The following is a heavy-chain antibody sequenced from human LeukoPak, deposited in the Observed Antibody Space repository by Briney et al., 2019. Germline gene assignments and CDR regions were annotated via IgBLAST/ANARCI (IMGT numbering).Heavy chain of an antibody. CDR3: AKDRNDILTGHGPSGAEYFQH. V-gene: IGHV3-23*01. J-gene: IGHJ1*01. D-gene: IGHD3-9*01. CDR2: ISGSGGST. CDR1: GFTFSSYA. Sequence: GGSLRLSCAASGFTFSSYAMSWVRQAPGKGLEWVSAISGSGGSTYYADSVKGRFTISRDNSKNTLYLQMNSLRAEDTAVYHCAKDRNDILTGHGPSGAEYFQHWGQGTLVTVSS.